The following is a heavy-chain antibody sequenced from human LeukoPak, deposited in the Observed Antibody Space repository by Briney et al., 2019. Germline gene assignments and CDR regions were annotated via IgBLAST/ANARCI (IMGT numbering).Heavy chain of an antibody. V-gene: IGHV4-34*01. CDR2: INHSGST. D-gene: IGHD3-10*01. J-gene: IGHJ3*02. CDR1: GGSFSGYY. CDR3: ARVPLRFGDQEAFDI. Sequence: KPSETLSLTCAVYGGSFSGYYWSWIRQPPGKGLEWVGEINHSGSTNYNPSLKSRVTISVDTSKNQFSLKLSSVTAADTAVYYCARVPLRFGDQEAFDIWGQGTMVTVSS.